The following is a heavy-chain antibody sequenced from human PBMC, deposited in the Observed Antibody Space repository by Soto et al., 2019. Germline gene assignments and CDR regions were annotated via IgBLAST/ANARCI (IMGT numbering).Heavy chain of an antibody. J-gene: IGHJ4*02. CDR2: VNPNSGGT. CDR3: ARDEMGYYDSSGYYYDLKFDY. V-gene: IGHV1-2*02. Sequence: ASVKVSCKASGYTFTGYYMHWVRQAPGQGLEWMGWVNPNSGGTNYAQKFQGRVTMTRDTSISTAYMELSRLRSDDTAVYHCARDEMGYYDSSGYYYDLKFDYWGQGTLVTVSS. D-gene: IGHD3-22*01. CDR1: GYTFTGYY.